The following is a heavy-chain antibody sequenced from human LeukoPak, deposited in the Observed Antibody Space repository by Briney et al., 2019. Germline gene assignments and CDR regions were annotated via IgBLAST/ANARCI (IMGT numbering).Heavy chain of an antibody. J-gene: IGHJ6*02. CDR1: GFTFSSDA. Sequence: GGSLRLSCVASGFTFSSDAMSWVRQAPGKGLEWVSGISVSGGSTYYADSVKGRFTISRDNSKNTLYVQMNSLRAEDTAVYYCARDQGYCSGGSCYSYYGMDVWGQGTTVTVSS. D-gene: IGHD2-15*01. CDR3: ARDQGYCSGGSCYSYYGMDV. V-gene: IGHV3-23*01. CDR2: ISVSGGST.